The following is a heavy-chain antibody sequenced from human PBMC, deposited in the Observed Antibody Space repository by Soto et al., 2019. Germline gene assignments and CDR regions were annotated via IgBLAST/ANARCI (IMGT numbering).Heavy chain of an antibody. J-gene: IGHJ4*02. CDR1: GFTFSSYG. CDR2: ISYDGSNK. Sequence: QVQLVESGGGVVQPGRSLRLSCAASGFTFSSYGMHWVRQAPGKGLEWVAVISYDGSNKYYEDSVKGRFTISRDNSKNSLYLQINSLRTVATAVDYCAKDGVTLYSYGFIVDYWGQGTLVTVSS. V-gene: IGHV3-30*18. D-gene: IGHD5-18*01. CDR3: AKDGVTLYSYGFIVDY.